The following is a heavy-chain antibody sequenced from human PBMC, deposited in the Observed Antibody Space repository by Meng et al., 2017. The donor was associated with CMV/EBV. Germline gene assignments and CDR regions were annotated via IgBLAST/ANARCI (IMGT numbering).Heavy chain of an antibody. CDR3: AKDLRCSSTSCYKSY. CDR2: ISGSGGST. Sequence: GGSLRLSCAASGFTFSSYAMSWVRQAPWKGLEWVSAISGSGGSTYYADSVKGRFTISRDNSKNTPYLQMNSLRAEDTAVYYCAKDLRCSSTSCYKSYWGQGTLVTVSS. D-gene: IGHD2-2*02. J-gene: IGHJ4*02. V-gene: IGHV3-23*01. CDR1: GFTFSSYA.